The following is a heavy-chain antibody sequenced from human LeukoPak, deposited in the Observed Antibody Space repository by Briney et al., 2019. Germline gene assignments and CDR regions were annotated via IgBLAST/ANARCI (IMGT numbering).Heavy chain of an antibody. CDR1: GYSFTSYW. Sequence: GESLKISCKGSGYSFTSYWIGWVRQMPGKGLEWMGIIYPGDSDTRYSPSFQGQVTISADKSISTAYLQWSSLKASDTAMYYCARAHCGGDCYSPYYFDYWGQGTLVTVSS. D-gene: IGHD2-21*02. CDR2: IYPGDSDT. J-gene: IGHJ4*02. CDR3: ARAHCGGDCYSPYYFDY. V-gene: IGHV5-51*01.